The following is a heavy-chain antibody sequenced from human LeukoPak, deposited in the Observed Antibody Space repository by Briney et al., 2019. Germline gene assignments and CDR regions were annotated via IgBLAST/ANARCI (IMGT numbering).Heavy chain of an antibody. CDR2: VRSKADGGTT. J-gene: IGHJ4*02. V-gene: IGHV3-15*01. D-gene: IGHD3-22*01. Sequence: GGSLRLSCAPSGFTFSSAWMTWVRQAPGKGLEWVGRVRSKADGGTTDYATPAKGRFTISRDDSKNTVLLQMNSLKTEDTAVYYCTTVRPGTSGYSYWGQGTLVTVSS. CDR3: TTVRPGTSGYSY. CDR1: GFTFSSAW.